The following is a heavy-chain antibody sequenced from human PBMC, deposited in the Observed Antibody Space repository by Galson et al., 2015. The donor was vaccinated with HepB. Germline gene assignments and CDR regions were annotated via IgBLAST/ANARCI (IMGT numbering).Heavy chain of an antibody. CDR2: ISVKDGNT. V-gene: IGHV1-18*01. CDR1: GYTFSSYG. D-gene: IGHD6-13*01. CDR3: ARQVKPSIAAAGIDGNFFDY. Sequence: SVKVSCKASGYTFSSYGVTWVRQAPGQGLEWMGRISVKDGNTNYVQKLQGRVTMTTDTSTSTAYMELRSLSTDDTAVYYCARQVKPSIAAAGIDGNFFDYWGQGTLVTVSS. J-gene: IGHJ4*02.